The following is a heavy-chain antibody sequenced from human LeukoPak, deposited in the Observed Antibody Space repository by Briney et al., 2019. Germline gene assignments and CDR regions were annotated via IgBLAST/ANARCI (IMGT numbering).Heavy chain of an antibody. J-gene: IGHJ3*02. V-gene: IGHV1-18*01. CDR1: GYTFTTYG. D-gene: IGHD2-2*02. CDR3: ARGIPPGDAFDI. CDR2: ISTYNSNT. Sequence: ASVKVSCKASGYTFTTYGINWLRQAPGQGLAWMGWISTYNSNTHYAQKLQGRVTMTTDASTSTAYMELRSLRSDDTAVYYCARGIPPGDAFDIWGQGTMVTVSS.